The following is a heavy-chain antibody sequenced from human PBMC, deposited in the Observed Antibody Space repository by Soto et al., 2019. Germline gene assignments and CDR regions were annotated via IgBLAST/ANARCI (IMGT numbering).Heavy chain of an antibody. V-gene: IGHV3-33*01. Sequence: QVQLVESGGGVVQPGRSLRLSCAASGFTFSSYGMHWVRQAPGKGLEWVAVIWYDGSNKYYADSVKDRFTISRDNSKNXLYLQMNSLRAEDTAVYYCARERIVVVTAMGYFDYWGQGTLVTVSS. J-gene: IGHJ4*02. CDR1: GFTFSSYG. CDR3: ARERIVVVTAMGYFDY. D-gene: IGHD2-21*02. CDR2: IWYDGSNK.